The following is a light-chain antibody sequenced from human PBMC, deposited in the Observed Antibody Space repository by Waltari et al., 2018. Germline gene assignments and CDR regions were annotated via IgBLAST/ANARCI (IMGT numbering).Light chain of an antibody. CDR2: EVS. V-gene: IGKV2D-29*02. CDR1: QSLLHSDGRAR. J-gene: IGKJ1*01. CDR3: MQNIQLPT. Sequence: SQSLLHSDGRARLYWYLQKPGQSPQLLISEVSNRFSGVTERFSGSGSWTDFTLKISRVEAEDVGVYFCMQNIQLPTFGQGTKVEIE.